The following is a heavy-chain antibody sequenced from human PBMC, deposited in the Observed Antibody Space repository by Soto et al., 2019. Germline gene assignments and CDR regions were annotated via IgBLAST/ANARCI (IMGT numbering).Heavy chain of an antibody. Sequence: HPGGSLRLSCAASGFTFSSYGMHWVRQAPGKGLEWVAVISYDGSNKYYADSVKGRFTISRDNSKNTLYLQMNSLRAEDTAVYYCAKDSEQWLASLDAIDIWGQEEMVTVSS. CDR2: ISYDGSNK. J-gene: IGHJ3*02. V-gene: IGHV3-30*18. D-gene: IGHD6-19*01. CDR1: GFTFSSYG. CDR3: AKDSEQWLASLDAIDI.